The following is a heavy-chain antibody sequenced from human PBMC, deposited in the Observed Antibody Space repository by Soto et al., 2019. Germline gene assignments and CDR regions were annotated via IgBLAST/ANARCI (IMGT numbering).Heavy chain of an antibody. D-gene: IGHD3-16*01. CDR3: TIEGAYPGPDFDY. Sequence: CAASGFTFSDRYMDWVRQAPGKGLEWVGRTKNKANSYTTEYAASVKGRFTISRDYSRDSVYLQMNSLKTDDTAVYYCTIEGAYPGPDFDYWGQGTLVTVSS. CDR2: TKNKANSYTT. CDR1: GFTFSDRY. V-gene: IGHV3-72*01. J-gene: IGHJ4*02.